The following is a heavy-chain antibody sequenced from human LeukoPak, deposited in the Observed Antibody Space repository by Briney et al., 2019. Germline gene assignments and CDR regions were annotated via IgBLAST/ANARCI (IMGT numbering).Heavy chain of an antibody. CDR3: ARGGYYDSSGYSQY. CDR1: GFTFSSYA. J-gene: IGHJ4*02. D-gene: IGHD3-22*01. V-gene: IGHV3-30-3*01. CDR2: ISYDGSNK. Sequence: GGSLRLPCAASGFTFSSYAMHWVRQAPGKGLEWVAVISYDGSNKYYADSVKGRFTISRDNSKNTLYLQMNSLRAEDTAVYYCARGGYYDSSGYSQYWGQGTLVTVSS.